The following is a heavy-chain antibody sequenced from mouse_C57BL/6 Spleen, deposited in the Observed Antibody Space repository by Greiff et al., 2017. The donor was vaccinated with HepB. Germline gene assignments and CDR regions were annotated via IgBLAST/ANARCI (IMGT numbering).Heavy chain of an antibody. Sequence: EVKLVESGAELVRPGASVKLSCTASGFNIKDDYMHWVKQRPEQGLEWIGWIDPENGDTEYASKFQGKATITADTSSNTAYLQLSSLTSEDTAVYYCTTPSRYDYDGFAYWGQGTLVTVSA. V-gene: IGHV14-4*01. CDR1: GFNIKDDY. J-gene: IGHJ3*01. D-gene: IGHD2-4*01. CDR2: IDPENGDT. CDR3: TTPSRYDYDGFAY.